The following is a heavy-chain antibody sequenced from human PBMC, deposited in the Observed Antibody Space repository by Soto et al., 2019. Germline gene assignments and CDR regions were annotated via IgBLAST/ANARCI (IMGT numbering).Heavy chain of an antibody. D-gene: IGHD3-10*01. Sequence: PWESLKISCKASGYSFTSYWIGWVRQMPGKGLEWMAIIFPSDSRTKYSPAFQGQVTISVDKSISTAYLQWGSLKASDSAMYYCARESYGSGDSWGQGTLVTVSS. CDR1: GYSFTSYW. CDR2: IFPSDSRT. CDR3: ARESYGSGDS. V-gene: IGHV5-51*01. J-gene: IGHJ4*02.